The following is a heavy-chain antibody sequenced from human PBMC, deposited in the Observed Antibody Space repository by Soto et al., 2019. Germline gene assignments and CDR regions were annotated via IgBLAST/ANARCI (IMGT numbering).Heavy chain of an antibody. Sequence: EVQLVESGGGLVQPGRSLRVSCAASGFTFDDYAMHWVRQAPGKGLEWVSGISWNGNSIGYADSVRGRFTISRDNAKNSLYLQMNSLRVEDTALYYCARGPLRIYYYYMHVWGKGTTVTVSS. CDR1: GFTFDDYA. CDR3: ARGPLRIYYYYMHV. CDR2: ISWNGNSI. J-gene: IGHJ6*03. V-gene: IGHV3-9*01. D-gene: IGHD2-15*01.